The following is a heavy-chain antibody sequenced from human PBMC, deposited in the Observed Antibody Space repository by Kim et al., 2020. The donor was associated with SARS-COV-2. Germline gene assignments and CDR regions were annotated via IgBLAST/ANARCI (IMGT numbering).Heavy chain of an antibody. CDR3: ARGRVGATNWFDP. Sequence: SVKVSCKASGGTFSSYAISWVRQAPGQGLEWMGGIIPIFGTANYAQKFQGRVTITADESTSTAYMELSSLRSEDTAVYYCARGRVGATNWFDPWGQGTLVTVSS. D-gene: IGHD1-26*01. J-gene: IGHJ5*02. CDR2: IIPIFGTA. V-gene: IGHV1-69*13. CDR1: GGTFSSYA.